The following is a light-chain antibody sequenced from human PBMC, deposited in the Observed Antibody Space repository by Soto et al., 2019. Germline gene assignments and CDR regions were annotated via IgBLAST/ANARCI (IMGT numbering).Light chain of an antibody. Sequence: SYELTQPPSASVSPGQTASITCSGDKLGDKYACWYQQKPGQSPVLVIYQGSKRPSGIPERFSGSNSGNTATLTISGTQAMDEADYYCQAWDSSTDYVFGTGTKVTVL. J-gene: IGLJ1*01. V-gene: IGLV3-1*01. CDR2: QGS. CDR1: KLGDKY. CDR3: QAWDSSTDYV.